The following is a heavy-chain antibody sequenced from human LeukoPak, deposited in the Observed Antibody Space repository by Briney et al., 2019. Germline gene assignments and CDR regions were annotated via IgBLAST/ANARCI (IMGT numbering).Heavy chain of an antibody. Sequence: GGSLRLSCAASGFTFSSYAMHWVRQAPGKGLEWVAVISYDGSNKYYADSVKGRFTISRDNSKNTLYLQMNSLRAEDTAGYYCARNGYKASGDYWGQGTLVTVSS. D-gene: IGHD1-14*01. J-gene: IGHJ4*02. CDR3: ARNGYKASGDY. CDR1: GFTFSSYA. CDR2: ISYDGSNK. V-gene: IGHV3-30-3*01.